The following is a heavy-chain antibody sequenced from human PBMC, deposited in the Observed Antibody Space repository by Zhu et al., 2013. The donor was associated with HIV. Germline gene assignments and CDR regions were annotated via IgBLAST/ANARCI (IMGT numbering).Heavy chain of an antibody. J-gene: IGHJ3*02. CDR2: INAGSGNT. Sequence: QVQLVQPGAEVKKPGASVKVSCKASGYTFSNYGIHWVRQAPGQRLEWMGWINAGSGNTKYAQKFQGRVTITRDTSASTAYMELSSLRSEDTGVYYCARRKHPIVVVTADDALDIWGQGTMVIVSS. CDR3: ARRKHPIVVVTADDALDI. CDR1: GYTFSNYG. D-gene: IGHD2-21*02. V-gene: IGHV1-3*01.